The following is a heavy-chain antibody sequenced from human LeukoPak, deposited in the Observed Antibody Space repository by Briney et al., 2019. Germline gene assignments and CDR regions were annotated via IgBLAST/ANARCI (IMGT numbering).Heavy chain of an antibody. D-gene: IGHD1-26*01. V-gene: IGHV4-39*01. CDR3: ARLRYSGSFSTIDY. Sequence: SETLSLTCTVSGGSISSSSYSWGWIRQPPGKGLEWIGSIYYSGSTFYNPSLKSRVTISVDTSKNQFSLKLSSVTAADTAVYYCARLRYSGSFSTIDYWGQGTLVTVSS. CDR2: IYYSGST. CDR1: GGSISSSSYS. J-gene: IGHJ4*02.